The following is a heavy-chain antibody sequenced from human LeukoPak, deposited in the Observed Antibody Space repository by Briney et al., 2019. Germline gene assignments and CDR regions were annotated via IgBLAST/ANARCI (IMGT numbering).Heavy chain of an antibody. J-gene: IGHJ6*03. D-gene: IGHD6-19*01. CDR1: GGSISSSSYY. V-gene: IGHV4-39*07. CDR3: ARVLRWLAPTYYYYMDV. Sequence: PSETLSLTCTVSGGSISSSSYYWGWIRQPPGKGLEWIGSFYYSGSTYYNPSLKSRVTISVDTSKNQFSLKLSSVTAADTAVYYCARVLRWLAPTYYYYMDVWGKGTTVTVSS. CDR2: FYYSGST.